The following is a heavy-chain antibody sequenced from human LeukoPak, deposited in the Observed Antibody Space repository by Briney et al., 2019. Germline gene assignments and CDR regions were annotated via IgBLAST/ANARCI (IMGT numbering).Heavy chain of an antibody. V-gene: IGHV3-33*06. J-gene: IGHJ4*02. CDR2: IWYDGSNK. Sequence: GGSLRLSCAASGFTFSSYGMHWVRQAPGKGLEWVAVIWYDGSNKYYADSVKGRFTISRDNSKNTLYLQMNSLGAEDTAVYYCAKSDDFWSGYLSGYWGQGTLVTVSS. CDR3: AKSDDFWSGYLSGY. D-gene: IGHD3-3*01. CDR1: GFTFSSYG.